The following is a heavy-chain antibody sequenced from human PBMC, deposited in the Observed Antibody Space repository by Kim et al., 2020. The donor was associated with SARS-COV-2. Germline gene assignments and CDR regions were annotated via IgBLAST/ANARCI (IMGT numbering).Heavy chain of an antibody. V-gene: IGHV3-74*01. CDR1: GFTLSRYW. CDR2: IDPDGSTT. Sequence: GGSLRLSCAASGFTLSRYWMHWVRQAPGKGLILVSRIDPDGSTTNYADSVKGRFTISRDNAKNTMYLQMNSLRAEDTPVYYCTRVEEGLAGAFDVWGQGTMVTVPS. CDR3: TRVEEGLAGAFDV. J-gene: IGHJ3*01.